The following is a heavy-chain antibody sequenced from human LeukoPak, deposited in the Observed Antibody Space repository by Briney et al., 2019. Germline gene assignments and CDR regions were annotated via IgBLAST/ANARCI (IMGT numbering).Heavy chain of an antibody. CDR1: GFTFTSNA. CDR3: AKVSWICGGDCLGNDY. CDR2: ISGSGGST. J-gene: IGHJ4*02. Sequence: GGSLGLSCEASGFTFTSNAMSWVGQAPGKGLEWVSAISGSGGSTYYADSVKGRFTISRDNSKNTLYLQMNSLRAEDTAVYYCAKVSWICGGDCLGNDYWGQGTLVTVSS. V-gene: IGHV3-23*01. D-gene: IGHD2-21*02.